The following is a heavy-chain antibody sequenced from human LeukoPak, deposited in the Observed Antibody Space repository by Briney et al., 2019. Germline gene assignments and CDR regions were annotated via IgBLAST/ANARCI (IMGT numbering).Heavy chain of an antibody. CDR1: RLSVSYNY. D-gene: IGHD5-18*01. V-gene: IGHV3-30*03. CDR2: ISYDGSNK. J-gene: IGHJ6*03. Sequence: TGGSLRLSCAGSRLSVSYNYMTWVRQAPGKGLEWVAVISYDGSNKYYADSVKGRFTISRDNSKNTLYLQMNSLRAEDTAVYYCAGSTYSYGYDYYYMDVWGKGTTVTVSS. CDR3: AGSTYSYGYDYYYMDV.